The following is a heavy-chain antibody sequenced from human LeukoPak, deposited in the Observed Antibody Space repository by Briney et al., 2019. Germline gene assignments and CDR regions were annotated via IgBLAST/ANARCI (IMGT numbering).Heavy chain of an antibody. CDR3: ARDWYSGYGNYYYGMDV. CDR2: IKQDGSEK. J-gene: IGHJ6*02. Sequence: PGGSLRLSCAASGFTFSSYWMSWVRQAPGKGLEWVANIKQDGSEKYYVDSVKGRFTISRDNAKNSLYLQMNSLRAEDTAVYYCARDWYSGYGNYYYGMDVWGQGTTVTVSS. D-gene: IGHD5-12*01. CDR1: GFTFSSYW. V-gene: IGHV3-7*01.